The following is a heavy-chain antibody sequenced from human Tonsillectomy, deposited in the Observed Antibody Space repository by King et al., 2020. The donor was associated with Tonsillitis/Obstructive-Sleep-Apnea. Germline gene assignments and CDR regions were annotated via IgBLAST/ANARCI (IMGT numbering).Heavy chain of an antibody. CDR2: IYYCGST. CDR1: GGSISSGGYY. Sequence: QLQESGPGLVKPSQPLSLTCTVSGGSISSGGYYWSWIRQHPGKGLEWMGYIYYCGSTYYNPSLKSRVTISVDTSKNQFSLKLSSVTAADTAVYYCARFSSSWYIIDYWGQGTLVTVSS. J-gene: IGHJ4*02. CDR3: ARFSSSWYIIDY. D-gene: IGHD6-13*01. V-gene: IGHV4-31*03.